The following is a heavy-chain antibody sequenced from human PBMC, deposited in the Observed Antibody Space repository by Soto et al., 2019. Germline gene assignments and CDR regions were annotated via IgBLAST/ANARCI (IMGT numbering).Heavy chain of an antibody. Sequence: SETLSLTCAVSGVTISTYYWSWIRQPPGKELEWIGYNYHSRTTNYNPSLKSRVTISVDTSKNQFSLRLTSVTAADTAIYYCVREAYIGYGHAIDHWGQGTLANVAS. V-gene: IGHV4-59*01. D-gene: IGHD5-12*01. CDR2: NYHSRTT. CDR1: GVTISTYY. J-gene: IGHJ4*02. CDR3: VREAYIGYGHAIDH.